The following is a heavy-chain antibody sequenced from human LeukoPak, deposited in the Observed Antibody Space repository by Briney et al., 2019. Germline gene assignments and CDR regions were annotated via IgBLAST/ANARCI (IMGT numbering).Heavy chain of an antibody. D-gene: IGHD3-10*01. CDR2: IYHSGST. J-gene: IGHJ5*02. CDR1: GGSISSGGYS. Sequence: SQTLSPTCAVAGGSISSGGYSWSWIRQPPGKGLEWIGYIYHSGSTYYNPSLKSRVTISVDRSKNQFSLKLSSVTAADTAVYYCARVVTYYYGSGCYDWFDPWGQGTLVTVSS. CDR3: ARVVTYYYGSGCYDWFDP. V-gene: IGHV4-30-2*01.